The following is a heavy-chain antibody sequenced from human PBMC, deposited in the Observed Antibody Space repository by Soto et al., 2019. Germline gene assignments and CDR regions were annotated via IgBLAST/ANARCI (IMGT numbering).Heavy chain of an antibody. CDR2: IDPSDSYT. D-gene: IGHD3-22*01. V-gene: IGHV5-10-1*01. J-gene: IGHJ6*02. CDR1: GYSFTSYW. Sequence: LGESMKISCKGSGYSFTSYWISWVRQMTGKGLEWMGRIDPSDSYTNYSPSFQGHVTISADKSISTAYLQWSSLKASDTAMYYCARQASTYYYDSSGYYPPHYGMDVWGQGTTVTVSS. CDR3: ARQASTYYYDSSGYYPPHYGMDV.